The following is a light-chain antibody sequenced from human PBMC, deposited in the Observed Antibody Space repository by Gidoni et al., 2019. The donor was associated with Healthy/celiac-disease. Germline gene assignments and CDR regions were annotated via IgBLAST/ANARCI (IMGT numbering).Light chain of an antibody. CDR1: QSVLYSSNNKNY. CDR2: WAS. V-gene: IGKV4-1*01. J-gene: IGKJ1*01. CDR3: KQYYRTPQK. Sequence: DIVMTQSPDSLAVSLGERATINCKSSQSVLYSSNNKNYLAWYQQKPGQPPKLLIYWASTRESGVPDRFSGRGSGKDFTINISRMQAEDGAVYYCKQYYRTPQKFGQGTKVEIK.